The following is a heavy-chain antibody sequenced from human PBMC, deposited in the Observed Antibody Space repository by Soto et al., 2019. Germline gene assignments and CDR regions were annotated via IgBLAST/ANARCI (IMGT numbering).Heavy chain of an antibody. D-gene: IGHD3-10*01. CDR1: GFTFSDYS. CDR3: ARRSYFDY. J-gene: IGHJ4*02. V-gene: IGHV3-11*01. CDR2: ISTTSNTI. Sequence: PGGSLRLSCAASGFTFSDYSMSWFRQAPGKGLEWVSYISTTSNTIYYADSVKGRFTISRDNAENSLYLQMNSLRAEDTAIYYCARRSYFDYWGKGTLVTVSS.